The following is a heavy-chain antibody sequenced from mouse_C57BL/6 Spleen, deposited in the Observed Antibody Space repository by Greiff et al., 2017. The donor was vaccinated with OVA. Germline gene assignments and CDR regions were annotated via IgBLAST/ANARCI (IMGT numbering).Heavy chain of an antibody. D-gene: IGHD1-1*01. V-gene: IGHV3-6*01. CDR2: ISYDGSN. CDR1: GYSITSGYY. CDR3: ARVGTTVAADY. Sequence: EVKLQESGPGLVKPSQSLSLTCSVTGYSITSGYYWNWIRQFPGNKLEWMGYISYDGSNNYNPSLKNRISITRDTSKNQFFLKLNSVTTEDTATYYCARVGTTVAADYWGQGTTLTVSS. J-gene: IGHJ2*01.